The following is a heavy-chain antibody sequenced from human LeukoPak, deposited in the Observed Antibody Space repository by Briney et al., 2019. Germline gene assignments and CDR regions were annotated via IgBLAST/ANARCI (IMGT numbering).Heavy chain of an antibody. Sequence: SETLSLTCTVSGGSISTTSYYWSWIRQPPGKGLEWIGEINHSGSTNYNPSLKSRVTISVDTSKNQFSLKLSSVTAADTAVYYCARGKKGIAVADPYYYYYYMDVWGKGTTVTVSS. CDR3: ARGKKGIAVADPYYYYYYMDV. J-gene: IGHJ6*03. CDR2: INHSGST. V-gene: IGHV4-39*07. CDR1: GGSISTTSYY. D-gene: IGHD6-19*01.